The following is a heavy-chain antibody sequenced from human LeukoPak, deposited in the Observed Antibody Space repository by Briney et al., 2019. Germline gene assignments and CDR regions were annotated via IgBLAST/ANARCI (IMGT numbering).Heavy chain of an antibody. CDR2: IWYDGSNK. Sequence: GRSLRLSCAASGFTFSSYGMHWVRQAPGKGLERVAVIWYDGSNKYYADSVKGRFTISRDNSKNTLYLQMNSLRAEDTAVYYCARAVGGGEYYFDYWGQGTLVTVSS. D-gene: IGHD3-10*01. CDR3: ARAVGGGEYYFDY. CDR1: GFTFSSYG. V-gene: IGHV3-33*01. J-gene: IGHJ4*02.